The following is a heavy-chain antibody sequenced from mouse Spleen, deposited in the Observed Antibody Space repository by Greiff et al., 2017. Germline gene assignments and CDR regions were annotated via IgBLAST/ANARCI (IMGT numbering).Heavy chain of an antibody. J-gene: IGHJ4*01. V-gene: IGHV1-50*01. CDR3: ANFGMDY. CDR2: IDPSDSYT. Sequence: QVQLKQPGAELVKPGASVKLSCKASGYTFTSYWMQWVKQRPGQGLEWIGEIDPSDSYTNYNQKFKGKATLTVDTSSSTAYMQLSSLTSEDSAVYYCANFGMDYWGQGTSVTVSS. CDR1: GYTFTSYW.